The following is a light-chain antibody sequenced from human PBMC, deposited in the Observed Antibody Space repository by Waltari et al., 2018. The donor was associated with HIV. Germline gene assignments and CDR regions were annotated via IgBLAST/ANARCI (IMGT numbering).Light chain of an antibody. V-gene: IGLV6-57*04. CDR1: SGGIGNYY. CDR3: QVWDSSSDRVV. Sequence: NFMLTQPHSVSESPGKTVAISCTRSSGGIGNYYVQWYRQRPGSAPTTVIYEDNQRPPGVPDRFAGSIDSSSNSASLAISGLKTEDEADYYCQVWDSSSDRVVFGGGTKLTVL. CDR2: EDN. J-gene: IGLJ2*01.